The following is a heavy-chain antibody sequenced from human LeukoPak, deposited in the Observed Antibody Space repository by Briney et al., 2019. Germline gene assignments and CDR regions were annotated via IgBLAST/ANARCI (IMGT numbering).Heavy chain of an antibody. V-gene: IGHV1-2*02. CDR3: ASGMAMAGLRYFDL. Sequence: ASVKVSCKASGYTFTDYYIHWVRQAPGQGLEWMGWINPNSGGTNSAQKFQGRVTMTRDTSISTAYMELSSLRSDDTAVYYCASGMAMAGLRYFDLWGRGALVTVSS. CDR1: GYTFTDYY. CDR2: INPNSGGT. D-gene: IGHD6-19*01. J-gene: IGHJ2*01.